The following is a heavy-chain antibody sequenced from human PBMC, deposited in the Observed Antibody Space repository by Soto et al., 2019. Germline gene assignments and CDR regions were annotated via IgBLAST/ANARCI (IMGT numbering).Heavy chain of an antibody. D-gene: IGHD3-3*02. CDR1: GFSLSKGRMG. CDR2: IFPNDEK. Sequence: QVTLKESGPVLVKPTETLTLTCTVSGFSLSKGRMGVSWIRQPPGKALERLAHIFPNDEKSYSTSLKSRLTISQDTPKGQVVLTMTKIDPADTATYYCARLVAPFLVWLLPLDPWAQGTLVTVSS. CDR3: ARLVAPFLVWLLPLDP. V-gene: IGHV2-26*01. J-gene: IGHJ5*02.